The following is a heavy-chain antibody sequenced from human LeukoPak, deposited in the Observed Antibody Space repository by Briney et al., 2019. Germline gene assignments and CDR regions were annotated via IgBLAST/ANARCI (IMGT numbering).Heavy chain of an antibody. Sequence: SVKVSCKASGGTFSSYAISWVRQAPGQGLEWMGGIIPIFGTANYAQKFQGRVTITADESTSTAYMELSSLRSEDTAVYYCARGTPSSSWSLKPYYYYYMDVWGKGTTVTVSS. CDR3: ARGTPSSSWSLKPYYYYYMDV. D-gene: IGHD6-13*01. V-gene: IGHV1-69*13. CDR2: IIPIFGTA. CDR1: GGTFSSYA. J-gene: IGHJ6*03.